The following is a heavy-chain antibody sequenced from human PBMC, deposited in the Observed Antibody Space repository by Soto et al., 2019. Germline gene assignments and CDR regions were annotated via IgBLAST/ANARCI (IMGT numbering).Heavy chain of an antibody. CDR3: ARHPERIAEIGWFDP. CDR2: ISSSSSTI. V-gene: IGHV3-48*01. D-gene: IGHD6-13*01. J-gene: IGHJ5*02. Sequence: EVQLVESGGGLVQPGGSLRLSCAASGFTFSSYSMNWVRQAPGKGLEWVSYISSSSSTIYYADSVKGRFTISRDNAKNSLYLQMNSRRAEDTAVYYCARHPERIAEIGWFDPWGPGTLVTVSS. CDR1: GFTFSSYS.